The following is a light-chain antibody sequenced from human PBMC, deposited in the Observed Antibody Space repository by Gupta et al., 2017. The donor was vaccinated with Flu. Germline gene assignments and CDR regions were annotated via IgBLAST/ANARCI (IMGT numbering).Light chain of an antibody. CDR1: NSDVGGYSY. J-gene: IGLJ2*01. V-gene: IGLV2-14*01. Sequence: QSALTQPASVSGSLGQSITISCTGTNSDVGGYSYVSWYQHHPGKVPKLLIYEVTSRPSGVSNRFSGSKSGNTASLTISGRQPEDEADYYCSSYTWRSTEIFGGGTKLTVL. CDR3: SSYTWRSTEI. CDR2: EVT.